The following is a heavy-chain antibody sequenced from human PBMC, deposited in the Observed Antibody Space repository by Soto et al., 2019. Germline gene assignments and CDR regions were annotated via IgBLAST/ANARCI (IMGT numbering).Heavy chain of an antibody. J-gene: IGHJ4*02. Sequence: QVQLQESGPGLVKPSETLSLTCTVSGGSISGYYWSWIRQPPGKGLEWIGYIYDSGSTNYNPSLKSRVTISVDTSKNQFSLELSSVTAADTAVYYCARVKGGTVTVPFDYWGQGTLVTVSS. CDR2: IYDSGST. CDR1: GGSISGYY. CDR3: ARVKGGTVTVPFDY. V-gene: IGHV4-59*01. D-gene: IGHD4-17*01.